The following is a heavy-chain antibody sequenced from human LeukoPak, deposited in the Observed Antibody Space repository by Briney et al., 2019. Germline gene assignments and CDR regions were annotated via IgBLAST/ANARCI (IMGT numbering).Heavy chain of an antibody. D-gene: IGHD6-13*01. J-gene: IGHJ4*02. CDR3: ARGPYPGYSSSWYLNSYYFDY. Sequence: ASVKVSCKASGYTFTSYDINWVRQATGQGLEWMGWMNPNSGNTGYAQKFQGRVTITRNTSISTAYMELSSLRSEDTAVYYCARGPYPGYSSSWYLNSYYFDYWGQGTLVTVSS. V-gene: IGHV1-8*03. CDR2: MNPNSGNT. CDR1: GYTFTSYD.